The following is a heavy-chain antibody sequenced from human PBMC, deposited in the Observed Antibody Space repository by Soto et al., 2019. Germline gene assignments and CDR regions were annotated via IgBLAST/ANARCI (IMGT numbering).Heavy chain of an antibody. CDR3: ARGTIAATFDP. CDR1: GGSFSGYF. CDR2: ISQSGST. J-gene: IGHJ5*02. Sequence: PSETLSLTCAMYGGSFSGYFWTWIRQAPGKGLEWIVEISQSGSTNYNPSLQSRVTISVDTSKNQFSLKLSSVTAADTAVYYCARGTIAATFDPWGQGTLVTVSS. V-gene: IGHV4-34*01. D-gene: IGHD6-13*01.